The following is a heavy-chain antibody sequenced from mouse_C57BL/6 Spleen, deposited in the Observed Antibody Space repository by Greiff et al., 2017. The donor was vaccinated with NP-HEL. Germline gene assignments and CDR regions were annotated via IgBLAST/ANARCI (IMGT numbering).Heavy chain of an antibody. CDR2: IRNKANGYTT. CDR1: GFTFTDYY. V-gene: IGHV7-3*01. J-gene: IGHJ2*01. Sequence: EVKLVESGGGLVQPGGSLSLSCAASGFTFTDYYMSWVRQPPGKALEWLGFIRNKANGYTTEYSASVKGRFTISRDNSQSILYLQMNALRAEDSATYYCARYYYGSSYGGNYFDYWGQGTTLTVSS. CDR3: ARYYYGSSYGGNYFDY. D-gene: IGHD1-1*01.